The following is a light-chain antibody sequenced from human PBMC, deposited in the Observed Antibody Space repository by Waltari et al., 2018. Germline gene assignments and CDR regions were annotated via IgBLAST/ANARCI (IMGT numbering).Light chain of an antibody. CDR3: QSYDTSLSVV. Sequence: QSVLTQPPSVSGAPGQRVSISCTGSGSNLGAGSDFHWYQQHPGKAPKLLIYGTSTRPPGVPDRFFGSQSGTSASLAITALQAEDEAEYYCQSYDTSLSVVFGGGTKLTVL. CDR1: GSNLGAGSD. V-gene: IGLV1-40*01. CDR2: GTS. J-gene: IGLJ2*01.